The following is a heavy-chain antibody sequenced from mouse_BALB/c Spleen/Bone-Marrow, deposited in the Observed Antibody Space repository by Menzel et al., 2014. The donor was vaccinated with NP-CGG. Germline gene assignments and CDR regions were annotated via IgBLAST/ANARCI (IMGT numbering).Heavy chain of an antibody. CDR1: GYTFTSYW. CDR3: ARWGDDGTFDY. CDR2: INPSTGYT. J-gene: IGHJ2*01. D-gene: IGHD2-12*01. Sequence: QVQLQQSGAELAKPGASVKMSCKASGYTFTSYWMHWVKQRPGQGLEWIGYINPSTGYTEYNQKFKDKATLTADKPSSTAYMQLSSLTSEDSAVYYCARWGDDGTFDYWGQGTTLTVSS. V-gene: IGHV1-7*01.